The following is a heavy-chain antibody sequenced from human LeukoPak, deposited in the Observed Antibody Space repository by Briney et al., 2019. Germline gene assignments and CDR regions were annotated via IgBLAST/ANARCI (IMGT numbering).Heavy chain of an antibody. J-gene: IGHJ3*02. V-gene: IGHV4-4*07. CDR3: ARSGDSSGWYGTDAFDI. D-gene: IGHD6-19*01. Sequence: SETLSLTCTVSGGSISSYYWSWIRQPAGKGLEWIGRIYTSGSTNYNPSLKSRVTMSVDTSKNQFSLKLSSVTAADTAVYYCARSGDSSGWYGTDAFDIWGQGTTVTVSS. CDR2: IYTSGST. CDR1: GGSISSYY.